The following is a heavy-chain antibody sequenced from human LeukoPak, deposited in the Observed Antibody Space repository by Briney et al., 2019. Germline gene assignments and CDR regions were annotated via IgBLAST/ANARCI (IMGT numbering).Heavy chain of an antibody. J-gene: IGHJ4*02. CDR1: GFTFSSYA. CDR3: AKDPRMTTVTTLDY. D-gene: IGHD4-17*01. Sequence: SGGSLRLSCAASGFTFSSYAMNWVRQAPGKGLEWVSAISGSGGSTYYADSVKGRFTISRDNSKNTLYLQMNSLRAEDTAVYYCAKDPRMTTVTTLDYWGQGTLVTVSS. V-gene: IGHV3-23*01. CDR2: ISGSGGST.